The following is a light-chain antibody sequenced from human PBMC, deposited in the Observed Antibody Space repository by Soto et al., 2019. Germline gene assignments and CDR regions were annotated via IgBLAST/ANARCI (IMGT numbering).Light chain of an antibody. J-gene: IGLJ1*01. Sequence: QSVLTQPASVSGSPGQSITISCTGTSTDVNGHNYVSWYQQHPGKAPKVIIYEVTNRPSGISHRFSGSKSGNTASLTISGLQAEDEADYHCCSYTSGTSVFGTGTKLTVL. CDR2: EVT. CDR3: CSYTSGTSV. V-gene: IGLV2-14*01. CDR1: STDVNGHNY.